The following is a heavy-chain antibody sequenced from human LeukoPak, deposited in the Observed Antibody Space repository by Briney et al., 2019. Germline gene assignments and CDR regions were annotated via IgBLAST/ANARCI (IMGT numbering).Heavy chain of an antibody. Sequence: GGSLRLSCAASGFTLSNSWMFWVRQPPGKGLKYVSEIKNDGSRTSYADSVKGRFTISRDGAENTLFLQMNSLRAEDTAVYFCARGGVSGGFDYWGQGTLVTVSS. V-gene: IGHV3-74*01. CDR1: GFTLSNSW. CDR2: IKNDGSRT. D-gene: IGHD3-10*01. J-gene: IGHJ4*02. CDR3: ARGGVSGGFDY.